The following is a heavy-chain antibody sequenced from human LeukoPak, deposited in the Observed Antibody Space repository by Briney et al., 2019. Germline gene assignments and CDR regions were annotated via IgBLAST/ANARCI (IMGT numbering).Heavy chain of an antibody. CDR2: INTNTGNP. CDR3: ARGGMGSSPILYYFDY. V-gene: IGHV7-4-1*02. Sequence: GASVKVSCKASGYTSTSYAMNWVRQAPGQGLEWMGWINTNTGNPTYAQGFTGRFVFSLDTSVSTAYLQISSLKAEDTAVYYCARGGMGSSPILYYFDYWGQGTLVTVSS. J-gene: IGHJ4*02. D-gene: IGHD2-8*02. CDR1: GYTSTSYA.